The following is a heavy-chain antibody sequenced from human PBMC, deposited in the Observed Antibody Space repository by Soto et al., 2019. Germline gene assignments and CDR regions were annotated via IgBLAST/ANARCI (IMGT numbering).Heavy chain of an antibody. CDR1: GGSISSYY. Sequence: SETLSLTCTVSGGSISSYYWSWIRQPPGKGLEWIGYIYYSGSTNYNPSLKSRVTISVDTSKNQFSLKLSSVTAADTAVYYCARGLTGTTGYYYYGMDVWGQGPTVTVAS. D-gene: IGHD1-20*01. CDR2: IYYSGST. V-gene: IGHV4-59*01. CDR3: ARGLTGTTGYYYYGMDV. J-gene: IGHJ6*02.